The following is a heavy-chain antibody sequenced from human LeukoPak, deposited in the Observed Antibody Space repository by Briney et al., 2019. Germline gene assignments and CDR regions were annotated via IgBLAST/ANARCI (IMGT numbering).Heavy chain of an antibody. D-gene: IGHD3-10*01. CDR2: IYYSGST. CDR3: ARDRGYYGSGSQRAFDI. J-gene: IGHJ3*02. CDR1: GGSISSSSYY. V-gene: IGHV4-39*07. Sequence: SETLSLTCTVSGGSISSSSYYWGWIRQPPGKGLEWIGSIYYSGSTYYNPSLKSRVTISVDTSKNQFSLKLSSVTAADTAVYYCARDRGYYGSGSQRAFDIWGQGTMVTVSS.